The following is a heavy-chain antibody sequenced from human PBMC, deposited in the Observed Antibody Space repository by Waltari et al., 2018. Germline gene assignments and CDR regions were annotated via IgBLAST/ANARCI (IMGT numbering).Heavy chain of an antibody. CDR2: IYHSGNT. V-gene: IGHV4-38-2*02. Sequence: QVQLQESGPGLVKPSETLSLTCTVSGYSITSGYYWGCIRQPPGKGLEWIGSIYHSGNTYYNPSLKGRLTISVDTSKNQFSLRLSSVTAADTAVYYCARAPMSGAATGTFDFWGLGSRSPSPQ. J-gene: IGHJ4*02. CDR1: GYSITSGYY. CDR3: ARAPMSGAATGTFDF. D-gene: IGHD6-13*01.